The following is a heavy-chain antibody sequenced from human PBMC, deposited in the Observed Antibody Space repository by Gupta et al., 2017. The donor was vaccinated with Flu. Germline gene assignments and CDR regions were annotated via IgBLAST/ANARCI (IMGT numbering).Heavy chain of an antibody. CDR2: IKTKTDGGTT. CDR1: AFTFSNAW. Sequence: EVQLVESGGGLVKPGGSLRLSCAASAFTFSNAWMSWVRQAPGKGLEWVGRIKTKTDGGTTDYAAPVKGRFNISRDDSKNTLYLQMNNLKTEDTAVYYCTTDLGSGWYASWGQGTLVTVSS. CDR3: TTDLGSGWYAS. V-gene: IGHV3-15*01. D-gene: IGHD6-19*01. J-gene: IGHJ5*01.